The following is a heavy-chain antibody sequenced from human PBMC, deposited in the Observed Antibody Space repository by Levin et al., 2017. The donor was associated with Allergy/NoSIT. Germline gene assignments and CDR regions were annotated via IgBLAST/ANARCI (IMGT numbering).Heavy chain of an antibody. Sequence: ASVKVSCKASGGSFSSYTISWVRQAPGQGLEWMGRIIATLGTGNYAQKFQGRVTITADEPTSTVYMELSSLRSEDTAVYYCARVGRTGFDPWGQGTLVTVSS. V-gene: IGHV1-69*08. J-gene: IGHJ5*02. D-gene: IGHD1-1*01. CDR1: GGSFSSYT. CDR3: ARVGRTGFDP. CDR2: IIATLGTG.